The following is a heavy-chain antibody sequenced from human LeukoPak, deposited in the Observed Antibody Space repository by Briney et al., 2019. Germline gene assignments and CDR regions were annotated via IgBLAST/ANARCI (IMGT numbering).Heavy chain of an antibody. V-gene: IGHV3-23*01. CDR3: AKDPESNYDILTSPYYYGMDV. CDR2: ISGSGGST. CDR1: GFTFSSYA. Sequence: GGSLRLSCAASGFTFSSYAMSWVRQAPGKGLEWVSAISGSGGSTYYADSVKGRFTISRDNSKNTLYLQMNSLRAEGTAVYYCAKDPESNYDILTSPYYYGMDVWGQGTTVTVSS. D-gene: IGHD3-9*01. J-gene: IGHJ6*02.